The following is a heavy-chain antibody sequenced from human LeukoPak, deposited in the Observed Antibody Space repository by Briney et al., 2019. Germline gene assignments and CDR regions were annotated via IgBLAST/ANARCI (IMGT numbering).Heavy chain of an antibody. Sequence: SQTLSLTCTVSGGSISSGGYYWSWIRQHPGKGLEWIGYIYYSGSTYYNPSLKSRVTISVDMSKNQFSLKLSSVTAADTAVYYCARLTYYYDSSGYYANWFDPWGQGTLVTVSS. J-gene: IGHJ5*02. V-gene: IGHV4-31*03. CDR2: IYYSGST. CDR1: GGSISSGGYY. D-gene: IGHD3-22*01. CDR3: ARLTYYYDSSGYYANWFDP.